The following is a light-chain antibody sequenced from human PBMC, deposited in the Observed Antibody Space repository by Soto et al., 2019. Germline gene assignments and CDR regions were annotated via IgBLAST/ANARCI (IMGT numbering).Light chain of an antibody. CDR2: GAF. Sequence: EIVLTQSPGTLLLSPGESATLSCRASQTVSSNDVDWYQQRPGQAPRLLIYGAFTRATDIPDRFSGSRSGTDFILTISRLEPEDSAVYYCHQYDTAPHTCGQGTKLEIK. J-gene: IGKJ2*01. CDR3: HQYDTAPHT. V-gene: IGKV3-20*01. CDR1: QTVSSND.